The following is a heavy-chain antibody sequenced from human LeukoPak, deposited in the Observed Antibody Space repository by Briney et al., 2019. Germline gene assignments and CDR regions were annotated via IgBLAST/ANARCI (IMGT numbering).Heavy chain of an antibody. CDR1: GYTFTSNG. D-gene: IGHD2-15*01. CDR2: ISAYNGNT. J-gene: IGHJ5*02. V-gene: IGHV1-18*04. Sequence: ASVKVSCKASGYTFTSNGITWVRQAPGQGPEWMGWISAYNGNTNYTQKLQGRVTMTTDTSTSTAYMELRSLRSDDTAVYYCARDPGWRYCSGDSCYDWFDPWGQGTLVTVSS. CDR3: ARDPGWRYCSGDSCYDWFDP.